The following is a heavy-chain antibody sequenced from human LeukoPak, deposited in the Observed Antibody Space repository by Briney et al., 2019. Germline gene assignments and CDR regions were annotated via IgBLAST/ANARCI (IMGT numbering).Heavy chain of an antibody. CDR3: AREGGPYRPLDY. J-gene: IGHJ4*02. CDR1: GDSITLSNY. Sequence: PSETQSLTCGVSGDSITLSNYWPSVRQPPGKGLEWSGEVNLQGNTNYNPSLMGRLSISGDTYEHHLSTQLTSVTSADTAVSHCAREGGPYRPLDYSGQGTLVTVSS. CDR2: VNLQGNT. V-gene: IGHV4-4*02.